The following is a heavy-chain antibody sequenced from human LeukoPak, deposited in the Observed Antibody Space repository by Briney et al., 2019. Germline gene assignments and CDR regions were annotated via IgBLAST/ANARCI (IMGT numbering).Heavy chain of an antibody. J-gene: IGHJ4*02. V-gene: IGHV3-9*01. Sequence: GGSLRLSCAASGFSFEDYAMHWVRQAPGKGLEWVSGISWNSGSIGYADSVKGRFTISRDNAKNSLYLQMNSLRPEDTALYYCAKAIITMIRGVIAPYFDYWGQGTLVTVSS. CDR3: AKAIITMIRGVIAPYFDY. CDR1: GFSFEDYA. D-gene: IGHD3-10*01. CDR2: ISWNSGSI.